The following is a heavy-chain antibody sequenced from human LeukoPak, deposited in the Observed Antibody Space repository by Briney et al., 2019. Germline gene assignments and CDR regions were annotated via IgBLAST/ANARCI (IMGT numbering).Heavy chain of an antibody. V-gene: IGHV4-34*01. CDR3: ARGLVPRSRGPYFDY. J-gene: IGHJ4*02. CDR2: INHSGST. CDR1: GFTFSHYW. D-gene: IGHD2-8*01. Sequence: SGGSLRLSCAASGFTFSHYWMHWVRQPPGKGLEWIGEINHSGSTNYNPSLKSRVTISVDTSKNQLSLKLSSVTAADTAVYYCARGLVPRSRGPYFDYWGQGTLVTVSS.